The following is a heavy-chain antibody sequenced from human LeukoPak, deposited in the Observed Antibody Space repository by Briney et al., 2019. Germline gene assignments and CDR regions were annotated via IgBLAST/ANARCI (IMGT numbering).Heavy chain of an antibody. Sequence: GGSLRLSCAASGFTFSTFAMHWVRQAPGKGLEWVALIWYDGSNEYYADSVKGRFNISRDNSKNMLFLQMNSLRVEDTAVYFCVTVFGGCGWKGGVGSWGQGGMVTVSS. CDR2: IWYDGSNE. J-gene: IGHJ3*01. D-gene: IGHD3-10*01. CDR1: GFTFSTFA. CDR3: VTVFGGCGWKGGVGS. V-gene: IGHV3-33*01.